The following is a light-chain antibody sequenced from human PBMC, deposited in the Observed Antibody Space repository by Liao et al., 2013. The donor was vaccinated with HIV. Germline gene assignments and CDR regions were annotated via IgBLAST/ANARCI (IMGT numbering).Light chain of an antibody. V-gene: IGLV3-25*03. CDR2: KDD. CDR1: NIGRRS. Sequence: SYVLTQSPSVSVAPGQTAKITCRGNNIGRRSVHWYQQKPGQAPVAVMYKDDERPSGIPERFSGSSSGTTVTLTISGVQAEDEADYFCQSADSSATYPVFGGGTKLTVL. J-gene: IGLJ3*02. CDR3: QSADSSATYPV.